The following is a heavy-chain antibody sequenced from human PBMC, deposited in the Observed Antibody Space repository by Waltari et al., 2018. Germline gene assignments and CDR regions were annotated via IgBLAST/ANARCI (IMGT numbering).Heavy chain of an antibody. J-gene: IGHJ4*02. V-gene: IGHV1-8*01. D-gene: IGHD4-17*01. Sequence: QATGQGLEWMGWMNPNSGNTGYAQKFQGRVTMTRNTSISTAYMELSSLRSEDTAVYYCARGTPHTVGTDYWGQGTLVTVSS. CDR3: ARGTPHTVGTDY. CDR2: MNPNSGNT.